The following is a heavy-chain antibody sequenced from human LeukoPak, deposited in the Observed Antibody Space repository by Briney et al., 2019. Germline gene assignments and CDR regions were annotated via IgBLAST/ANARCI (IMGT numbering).Heavy chain of an antibody. V-gene: IGHV4-61*08. CDR2: IYYSGST. J-gene: IGHJ6*02. CDR3: ARDTVRGYDFWSGYRYGMDV. D-gene: IGHD3-3*01. Sequence: ASETLSLTCTVSGGSISSGDYYWSWIRQPPGKGLEWIGYIYYSGSTNYNPSLKSRVTISVDTSKNQFSLKLSSVTAADTAVYYCARDTVRGYDFWSGYRYGMDVWGQGTTVTVSS. CDR1: GGSISSGDYY.